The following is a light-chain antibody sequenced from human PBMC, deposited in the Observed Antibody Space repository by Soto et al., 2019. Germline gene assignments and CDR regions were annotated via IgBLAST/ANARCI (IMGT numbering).Light chain of an antibody. J-gene: IGLJ2*01. Sequence: QSALTQPASVSGSPGQSITICCTGTSNDVGSYNLVSWYQQYPGKAPKLMIYEGSKRPSGVSNRFSGSKSDNTASLTISGLQAEDEADYYCCSYAGSSTFVFGGGTKLTVL. V-gene: IGLV2-23*03. CDR1: SNDVGSYNL. CDR3: CSYAGSSTFV. CDR2: EGS.